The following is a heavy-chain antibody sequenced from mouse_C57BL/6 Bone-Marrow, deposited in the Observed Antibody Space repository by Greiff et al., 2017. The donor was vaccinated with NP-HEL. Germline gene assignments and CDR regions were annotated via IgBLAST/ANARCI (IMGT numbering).Heavy chain of an antibody. CDR2: IDPSDSYT. J-gene: IGHJ2*01. Sequence: VQLQQPGAELVRPGTSVKLSCKASGYTFTSYWMNWVKQRTGQGLEWIGVIDPSDSYTNYNQKFKGKATLTVDTSSSTTYMQLSSLTSEDSAVYYCARGGGLEYYFDYWGQGTTLTVSS. CDR1: GYTFTSYW. CDR3: ARGGGLEYYFDY. V-gene: IGHV1-59*01.